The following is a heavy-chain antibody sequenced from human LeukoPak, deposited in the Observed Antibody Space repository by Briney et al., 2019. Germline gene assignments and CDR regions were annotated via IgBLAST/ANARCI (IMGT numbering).Heavy chain of an antibody. D-gene: IGHD6-19*01. Sequence: QAGGSLRLSCAASRFTFSSYSMNRVRQAPGKGLEWVAVISYDGSNKYYADSVKGRFTISRDNAKTTLYVQMNSLRAEDTAVYYCARAVTGTRNAFDIWGQGTMVTVSS. CDR1: RFTFSSYS. V-gene: IGHV3-30*03. CDR3: ARAVTGTRNAFDI. CDR2: ISYDGSNK. J-gene: IGHJ3*02.